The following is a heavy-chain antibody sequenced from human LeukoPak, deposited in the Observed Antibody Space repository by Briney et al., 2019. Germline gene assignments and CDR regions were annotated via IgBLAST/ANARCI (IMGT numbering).Heavy chain of an antibody. CDR2: ISSTSGNK. V-gene: IGHV3-21*01. CDR3: ARTRTYYDILTGYLQWGYFDY. J-gene: IGHJ4*02. CDR1: GFIFSTYS. D-gene: IGHD3-9*01. Sequence: GGSLRLSCTASGFIFSTYSMIWVRQAPGKGLEWVSSISSTSGNKYYADSVKGRFTISRDNAKNSLYLQMNSLRAEDTAVYYCARTRTYYDILTGYLQWGYFDYWGQGTLVTVSS.